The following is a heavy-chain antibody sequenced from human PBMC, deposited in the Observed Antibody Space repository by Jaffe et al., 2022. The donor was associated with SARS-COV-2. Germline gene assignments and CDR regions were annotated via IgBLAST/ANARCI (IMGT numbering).Heavy chain of an antibody. CDR1: GFTFRTYG. D-gene: IGHD2-15*01. CDR3: ARDLGCSGGSCYSETPIYYLGLDV. Sequence: VQLVESGGGVVQPGRSLRLSCAASGFTFRTYGMHWVRQAPGKGLEWVAVIWYDGSNKWYTDSVKGRFTISRDNSKNTVYLQMNSLRAEDTAVYYCARDLGCSGGSCYSETPIYYLGLDVWGQGTTVTVSS. J-gene: IGHJ6*02. V-gene: IGHV3-33*01. CDR2: IWYDGSNK.